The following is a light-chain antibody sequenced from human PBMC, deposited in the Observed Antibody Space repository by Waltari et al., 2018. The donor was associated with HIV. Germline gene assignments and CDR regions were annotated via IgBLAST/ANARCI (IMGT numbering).Light chain of an antibody. J-gene: IGKJ2*01. CDR1: QNLVYSDGNTY. CDR3: MQGTHWPYT. Sequence: DVVMTQSPLSLPVTLGQPASVSCRSSQNLVYSDGNTYLHWFQQRPGQSPRRLIYHVANRDSDSGVPDRFSGSGSGTDFTLKISRVEAEDVAVYYCMQGTHWPYTFGQGTKLEIK. CDR2: HVA. V-gene: IGKV2-30*01.